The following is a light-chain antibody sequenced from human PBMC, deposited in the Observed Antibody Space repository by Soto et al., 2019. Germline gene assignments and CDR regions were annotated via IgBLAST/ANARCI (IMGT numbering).Light chain of an antibody. J-gene: IGLJ1*01. V-gene: IGLV2-14*01. Sequence: QSALTQPASVSGSPGQSITISCTGTSSDVGGYNYVSWYQQHPGKAPKLMIYEVSNRPSGVSNRFSGSKSDNTASLTISGLQAGDEADYYCSSYTSNSTYVFGTGTKLTVL. CDR2: EVS. CDR3: SSYTSNSTYV. CDR1: SSDVGGYNY.